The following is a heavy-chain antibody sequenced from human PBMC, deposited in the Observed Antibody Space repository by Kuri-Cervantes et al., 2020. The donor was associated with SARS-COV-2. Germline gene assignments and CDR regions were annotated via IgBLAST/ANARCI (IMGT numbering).Heavy chain of an antibody. CDR3: TTELAFIYDFLSGFDY. Sequence: GGSLRLSCEVSGFLFSASAIHWVRQGSGKGLEWVGRVRGKANNYATAYAASVKGRFTISRDDSKNTLYLQMNSLKTEDTAVYYCTTELAFIYDFLSGFDYWGQGTLVTVSS. CDR2: VRGKANNYAT. D-gene: IGHD3-3*01. V-gene: IGHV3-73*01. J-gene: IGHJ4*02. CDR1: GFLFSASA.